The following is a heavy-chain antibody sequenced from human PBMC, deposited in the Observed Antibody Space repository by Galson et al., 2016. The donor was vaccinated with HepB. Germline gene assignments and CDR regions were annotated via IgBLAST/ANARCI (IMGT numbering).Heavy chain of an antibody. CDR3: AREGSGGFDY. CDR2: IWYDGSEK. Sequence: HWVRQAPGKGLEWVAVIWYDGSEKSYVDSVKGRFTISRDNAKNSLYLQMNSLRVEDTAVYYCAREGSGGFDYWGQGTLVIVPS. J-gene: IGHJ4*02. V-gene: IGHV3-33*01. D-gene: IGHD4-23*01.